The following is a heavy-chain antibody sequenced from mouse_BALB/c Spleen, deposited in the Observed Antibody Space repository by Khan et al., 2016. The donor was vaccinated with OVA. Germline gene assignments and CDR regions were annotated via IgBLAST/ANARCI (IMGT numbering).Heavy chain of an antibody. Sequence: QVQLKQSGTELARPGASVNMSCKASGYTFANYAMHWVKQRPGQGLEWIGYINPSTGYTNYNQNFSDKATLTTDRSSSTAYMQLSSLTSDDSAVYFCVRLPIPPYVFDYWGQGTTLTVSS. J-gene: IGHJ2*01. CDR3: VRLPIPPYVFDY. D-gene: IGHD2-14*01. CDR2: INPSTGYT. V-gene: IGHV1-4*01. CDR1: GYTFANYA.